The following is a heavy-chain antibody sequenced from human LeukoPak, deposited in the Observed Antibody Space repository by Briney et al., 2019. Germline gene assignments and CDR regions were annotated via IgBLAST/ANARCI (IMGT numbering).Heavy chain of an antibody. D-gene: IGHD1-26*01. CDR3: ARDWAAGGSYGHFDY. CDR1: GFTFSSYS. J-gene: IGHJ4*02. V-gene: IGHV3-21*01. Sequence: PGGSLRLSCAASGFTFSSYSMNWVRQAPGKGLEWVSSISSSSSYIYYADSVKGRFTISRDNAKNSLYLQMNSLRAEDTAVYYCARDWAAGGSYGHFDYWGQGTLVTVSS. CDR2: ISSSSSYI.